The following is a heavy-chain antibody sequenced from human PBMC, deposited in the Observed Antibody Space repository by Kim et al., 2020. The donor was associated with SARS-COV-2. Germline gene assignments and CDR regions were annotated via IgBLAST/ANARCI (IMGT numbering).Heavy chain of an antibody. V-gene: IGHV1-8*01. CDR3: ARELRGGLGGRYPLYAFDI. CDR2: MNPNSGNT. J-gene: IGHJ3*02. CDR1: GYTFTSYD. D-gene: IGHD2-15*01. Sequence: ASVKVSCKASGYTFTSYDINWVRQATGQGLEWMGWMNPNSGNTGYAQKFQGRVTMTRNTSISTAYMELSSLRSEDMAVYYCARELRGGLGGRYPLYAFDIWGQGTMVTVSS.